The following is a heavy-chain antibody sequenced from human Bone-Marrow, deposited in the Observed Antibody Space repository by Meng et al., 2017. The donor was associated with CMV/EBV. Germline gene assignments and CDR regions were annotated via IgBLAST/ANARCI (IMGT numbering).Heavy chain of an antibody. J-gene: IGHJ4*02. CDR1: GLTVSGSF. Sequence: LSCAASGLTVSGSFMSWVRQAPGKGLECVSGISGGGNKFYADSVKGRFTVSRDNSKNTLHLQMNSLRVEDTAVYYCANVAGGDDFDYWGQGILVTVSS. CDR3: ANVAGGDDFDY. CDR2: ISGGGNK. D-gene: IGHD6-13*01. V-gene: IGHV3-66*01.